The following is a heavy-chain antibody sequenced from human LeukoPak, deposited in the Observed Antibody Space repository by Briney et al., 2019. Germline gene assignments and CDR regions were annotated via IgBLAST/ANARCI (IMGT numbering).Heavy chain of an antibody. Sequence: GASVKVSCKASGYTFTSYYIHWVRQAPGQGLEWMGIINPSSGTTNYAQKFQGRVTITADESTSTAYMELSSLRSEDTAVYYCARNYRATITLYHFDYWGQGTLVTVSS. CDR2: INPSSGTT. J-gene: IGHJ4*02. D-gene: IGHD5-12*01. CDR1: GYTFTSYY. V-gene: IGHV1-46*01. CDR3: ARNYRATITLYHFDY.